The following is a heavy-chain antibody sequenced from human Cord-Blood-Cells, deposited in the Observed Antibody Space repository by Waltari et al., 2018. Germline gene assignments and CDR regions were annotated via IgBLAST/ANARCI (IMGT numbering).Heavy chain of an antibody. CDR3: ARDGVLLWFGELFDY. J-gene: IGHJ4*02. V-gene: IGHV3-48*03. D-gene: IGHD3-10*01. Sequence: EVQLVESGGGLVQPGGSLRLSCAASGFTFSSYEMNWVRQAPGKGLVLVSYISSSGSTIYYADSVKGRFTISRDNAKNSLYLQMNSLRAEDTAVYYCARDGVLLWFGELFDYWGQGTLVTVSS. CDR1: GFTFSSYE. CDR2: ISSSGSTI.